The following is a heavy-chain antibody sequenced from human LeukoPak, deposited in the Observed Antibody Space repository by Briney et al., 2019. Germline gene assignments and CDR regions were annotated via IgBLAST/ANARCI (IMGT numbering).Heavy chain of an antibody. CDR3: ARAHRYGDYYYYGMDV. Sequence: ASVKVSCKASGYTFTSYDINWVRQATGQGLEWMGWMNPNSGNTGYAQKFQGRVTMTRNTSISTAYMELSSLRSEDTAVHYCARAHRYGDYYYYGMDVWGQGTTVTVSS. CDR2: MNPNSGNT. J-gene: IGHJ6*02. V-gene: IGHV1-8*01. CDR1: GYTFTSYD. D-gene: IGHD4/OR15-4a*01.